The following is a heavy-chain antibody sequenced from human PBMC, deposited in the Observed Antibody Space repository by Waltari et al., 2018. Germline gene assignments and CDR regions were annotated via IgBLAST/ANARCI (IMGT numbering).Heavy chain of an antibody. CDR1: GGCISGFY. CDR2: IDYTGGT. D-gene: IGHD2-21*02. CDR3: ARGGGGDWEWFDP. J-gene: IGHJ5*02. V-gene: IGHV4-59*01. Sequence: QVQLQESGPSLLKPSETLSLICTVSGGCISGFYWSWVRQPPGKGLDWIGYIDYTGGTNFNPSLKSRVTMSGDTSKNQFSLKLSSVTAADTAFYYCARGGGGDWEWFDPWGQGTLVTVSS.